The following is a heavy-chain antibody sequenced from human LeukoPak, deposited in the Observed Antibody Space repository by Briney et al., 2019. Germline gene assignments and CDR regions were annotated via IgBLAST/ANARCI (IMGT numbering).Heavy chain of an antibody. D-gene: IGHD5-24*01. CDR3: ARIVEMATITGYFDY. Sequence: PSETLSLTCTVSGGSIRNSNYYWGWIRQPPGKGLEWIGSIFYDGSSDYNPSLKSRVTISVDTSKNQFSLKLSSVTAADTAVYYCARIVEMATITGYFDYWGQGTLVTVSS. CDR2: IFYDGSS. V-gene: IGHV4-39*01. J-gene: IGHJ4*02. CDR1: GGSIRNSNYY.